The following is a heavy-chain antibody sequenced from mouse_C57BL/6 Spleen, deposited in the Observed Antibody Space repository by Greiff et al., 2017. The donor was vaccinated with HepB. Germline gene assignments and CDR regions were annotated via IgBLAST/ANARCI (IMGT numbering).Heavy chain of an antibody. D-gene: IGHD1-1*02. CDR2: IDPSDSYT. V-gene: IGHV1-50*01. CDR3: AREDYDYFDY. Sequence: QVQLQQSGAELVKPGASVKLSCKASGYTFTSYWMQWVKQRPGQGLEWIGEIDPSDSYTNYNQKFKGKATLTVDTSSSTAYMQLSSLTSEDSAVYYCAREDYDYFDYWGQGTTLTVSS. CDR1: GYTFTSYW. J-gene: IGHJ2*01.